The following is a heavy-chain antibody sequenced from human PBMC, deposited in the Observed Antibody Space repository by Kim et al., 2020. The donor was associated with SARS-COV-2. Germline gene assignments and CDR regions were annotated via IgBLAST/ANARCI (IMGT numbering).Heavy chain of an antibody. Sequence: GGSLRLSCEASGFTFSDYSMNWIRQAPGKGLEWVSYISSSTSTRYYADSVKGRFTISRDRAKNSLFLQMDSLRAEDTAVYYCARDMGNAILTLGFFDLWGRGTLVTVSS. CDR1: GFTFSDYS. CDR3: ARDMGNAILTLGFFDL. D-gene: IGHD3-9*01. J-gene: IGHJ2*01. CDR2: ISSSTSTR. V-gene: IGHV3-21*06.